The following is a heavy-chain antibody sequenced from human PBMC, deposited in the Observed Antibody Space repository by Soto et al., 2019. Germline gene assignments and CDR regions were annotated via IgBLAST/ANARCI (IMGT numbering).Heavy chain of an antibody. D-gene: IGHD3-10*01. CDR2: INTHNGNT. CDR3: TREGSAPYYYYGMDA. Sequence: ASVKVSWEACGYIFTSYDMRWVRQAAEQGLEWMGWINTHNGNTNYAQNLQGRVIMTADTSTSTAYMELRSLRSDDTAIYYCTREGSAPYYYYGMDAWGQGTTVTVSS. V-gene: IGHV1-18*01. CDR1: GYIFTSYD. J-gene: IGHJ6*02.